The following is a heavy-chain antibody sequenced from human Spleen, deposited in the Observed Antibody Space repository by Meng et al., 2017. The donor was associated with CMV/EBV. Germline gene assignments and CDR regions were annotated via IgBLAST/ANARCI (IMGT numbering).Heavy chain of an antibody. J-gene: IGHJ3*02. Sequence: GGSLRLSCAVSGFTFSTYAMHWVRQPPGRGLEWVALISSDGDNKFYARSVKGRFTISRDNSKNTLYLQMNSLRAEDTAVYYCASDVYCSSTSCYHDAFDIWGQGTMVTVSS. CDR1: GFTFSTYA. D-gene: IGHD2-2*01. CDR2: ISSDGDNK. V-gene: IGHV3-30-3*01. CDR3: ASDVYCSSTSCYHDAFDI.